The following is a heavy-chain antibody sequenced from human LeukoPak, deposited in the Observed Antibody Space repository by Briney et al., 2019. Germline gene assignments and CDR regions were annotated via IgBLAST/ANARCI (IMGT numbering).Heavy chain of an antibody. CDR1: GGSISSGGYY. Sequence: SETLSLTCTVSGGSISSGGYYWSWIRQHPGKGLEWIGYIYYSGSTYYNPSLKSRVTISVDTSKNQFSLKLSSVTAADTAVYYCARVYRLGDYVNWFDPWGQGTLVIVSS. CDR3: ARVYRLGDYVNWFDP. D-gene: IGHD4-17*01. CDR2: IYYSGST. J-gene: IGHJ5*02. V-gene: IGHV4-31*03.